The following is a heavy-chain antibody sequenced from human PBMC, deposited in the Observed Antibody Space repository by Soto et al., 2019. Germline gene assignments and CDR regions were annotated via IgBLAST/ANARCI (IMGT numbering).Heavy chain of an antibody. CDR1: GFTFSSYA. CDR2: ISGSGGST. J-gene: IGHJ4*02. Sequence: GGSLRLSCAASGFTFSSYAMSWVRQAPGKGLEWVSAISGSGGSTYYADSVKGRFTISRDNSKNTLYLQMNSLRAEDTAVYYCAKRSGQLVLMADKYYFDYWGQGTLVTVSS. CDR3: AKRSGQLVLMADKYYFDY. D-gene: IGHD6-6*01. V-gene: IGHV3-23*01.